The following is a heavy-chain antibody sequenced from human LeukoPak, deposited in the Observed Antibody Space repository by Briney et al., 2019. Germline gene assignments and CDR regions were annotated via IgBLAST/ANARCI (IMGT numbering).Heavy chain of an antibody. V-gene: IGHV4-34*01. J-gene: IGHJ3*02. Sequence: KPSETLSLTCAVYVGTFSGHYWSWIRQAPGKGLEWIGEIDHTGKSNYKSALKSRVTMAVDTSKNQFSLSLESVTAADTAIYYCARVSHQGETYFNAFDIWGRGTPVTVSS. CDR2: IDHTGKS. CDR1: VGTFSGHY. D-gene: IGHD1-26*01. CDR3: ARVSHQGETYFNAFDI.